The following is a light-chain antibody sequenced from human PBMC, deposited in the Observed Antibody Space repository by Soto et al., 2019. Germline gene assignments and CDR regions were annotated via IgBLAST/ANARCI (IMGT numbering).Light chain of an antibody. Sequence: DIQMTQSPSSLSASVGDRVTITCRASQNIINYLNWYQQKPGKAPKHLIYAASSLQTGVPSRFSGSGSATDFTLTISSLQSEDFATYYFQQSHGNPRTFGQGTKVDI. V-gene: IGKV1-39*01. CDR2: AAS. CDR1: QNIINY. J-gene: IGKJ1*01. CDR3: QQSHGNPRT.